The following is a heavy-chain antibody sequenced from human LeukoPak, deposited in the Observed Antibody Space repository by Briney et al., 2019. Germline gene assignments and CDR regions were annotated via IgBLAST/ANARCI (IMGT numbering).Heavy chain of an antibody. CDR1: GFTFRTYG. CDR3: AKVGTGAAADAFDI. D-gene: IGHD3-10*01. Sequence: GGSLRLSCAASGFTFRTYGMHWARQAPGKGLEWVAYMQYDGSNKQYADSVKGRFSISRDNSKNILYLQMNSLRAEDTAVYYCAKVGTGAAADAFDIWGQGTMVTVSS. J-gene: IGHJ3*02. CDR2: MQYDGSNK. V-gene: IGHV3-30*02.